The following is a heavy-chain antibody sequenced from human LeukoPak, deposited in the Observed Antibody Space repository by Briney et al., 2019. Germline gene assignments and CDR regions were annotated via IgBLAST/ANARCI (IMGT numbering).Heavy chain of an antibody. Sequence: GGSLRLSCAASGFTFSSYAMNWVRQAPGKGLEWVSIISGSGGGTYSAVSVKGRFTISRDNSKNTLYLQMNSLRAEDTAVYYCAKGTVMIDHVAFDIWGQGTMVTVSS. V-gene: IGHV3-23*01. J-gene: IGHJ3*02. CDR3: AKGTVMIDHVAFDI. CDR1: GFTFSSYA. D-gene: IGHD3-22*01. CDR2: ISGSGGGT.